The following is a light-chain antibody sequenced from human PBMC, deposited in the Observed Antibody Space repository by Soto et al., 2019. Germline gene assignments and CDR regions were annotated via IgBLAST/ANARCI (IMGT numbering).Light chain of an antibody. J-gene: IGKJ5*01. V-gene: IGKV1-39*01. CDR1: QNVAHF. Sequence: DIQMTQSPSSLSASVGDRVTITCRSSQNVAHFLNWYQQKPGKAPKLLIYATSSLHSGVPSRFSGSGFGTDFTLTISSLQTEDFAPYYCQQNYGPTPITFGQGTRLET. CDR3: QQNYGPTPIT. CDR2: ATS.